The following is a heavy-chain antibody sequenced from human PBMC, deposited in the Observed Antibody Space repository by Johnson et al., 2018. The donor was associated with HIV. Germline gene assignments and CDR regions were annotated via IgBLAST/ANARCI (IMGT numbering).Heavy chain of an antibody. Sequence: VQLVESGGGVVRPGGSLRLSCAASGFTFDDFGMGWVRQAPGKGLAWVSGIKWNGGSKGYAESVQGRFSISRDNAKNSLYLQMNSLRGEDTALYYCAKDGMVAGSGGADAFDIWGQGTMVTVSS. J-gene: IGHJ3*02. D-gene: IGHD6-19*01. CDR1: GFTFDDFG. CDR3: AKDGMVAGSGGADAFDI. CDR2: IKWNGGSK. V-gene: IGHV3-20*04.